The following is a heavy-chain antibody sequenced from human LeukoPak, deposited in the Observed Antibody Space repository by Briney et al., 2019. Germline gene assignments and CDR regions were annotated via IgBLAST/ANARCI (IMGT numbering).Heavy chain of an antibody. CDR3: ARGVQPTPSVVVIYFDY. V-gene: IGHV4-34*01. D-gene: IGHD3-22*01. Sequence: SETLSLTCAVYGGSLSGYYWSWIRQPPGKGLEWIGEINHSGSTNYNPSLKSRVTISVDTSKNQFSLKLSSVTAADTAVYYCARGVQPTPSVVVIYFDYWGQGTLVTVSS. CDR1: GGSLSGYY. CDR2: INHSGST. J-gene: IGHJ4*02.